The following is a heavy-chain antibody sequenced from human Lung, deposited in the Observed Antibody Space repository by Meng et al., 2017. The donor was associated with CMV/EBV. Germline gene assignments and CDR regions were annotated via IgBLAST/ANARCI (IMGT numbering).Heavy chain of an antibody. CDR2: IDSPGTTV. V-gene: IGHV3-48*03. CDR3: ARCLSDYHIFTGRVNYYGMDV. D-gene: IGHD3-9*01. CDR1: EFAFSRYE. Sequence: GGSXRLSCAASEFAFSRYEMNWVRQAPGKGLEWISNIDSPGTTVYYADSVRGRFTISRDNAKNLLFLQMNSLRVDDTAVYYCARCLSDYHIFTGRVNYYGMDVWXQGTTVTVSS. J-gene: IGHJ6*02.